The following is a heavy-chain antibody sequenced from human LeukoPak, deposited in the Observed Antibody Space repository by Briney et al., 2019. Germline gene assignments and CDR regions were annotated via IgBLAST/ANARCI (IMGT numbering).Heavy chain of an antibody. J-gene: IGHJ3*02. CDR3: ASSRGSYYDAFDI. V-gene: IGHV5-51*01. CDR1: GYSFTSYW. D-gene: IGHD1-26*01. Sequence: GESLKISCKGSGYSFTSYWIAWVRQMPGKGLEWMGIIYPGDSDTRYSPSFQGQVTISADKSISTAYLQWSSLKASDTAIYYCASSRGSYYDAFDIWGQGTMVTVSS. CDR2: IYPGDSDT.